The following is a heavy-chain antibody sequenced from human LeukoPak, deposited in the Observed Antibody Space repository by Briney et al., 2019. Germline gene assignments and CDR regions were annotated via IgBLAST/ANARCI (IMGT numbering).Heavy chain of an antibody. Sequence: GGTLRLSCAASGFTFSSYGMSWARQAPGKGLEWVSAISGSGGSTYYADSVKGRFTISRDNSKNTLYPQMNSLRAEDTAVYYCARDSEYGDYVLYAFDIWGQGTMVTVSS. CDR2: ISGSGGST. D-gene: IGHD4-17*01. CDR1: GFTFSSYG. V-gene: IGHV3-23*01. J-gene: IGHJ3*02. CDR3: ARDSEYGDYVLYAFDI.